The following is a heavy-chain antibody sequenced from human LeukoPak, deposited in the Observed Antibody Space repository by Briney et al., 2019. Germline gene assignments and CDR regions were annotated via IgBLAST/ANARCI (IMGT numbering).Heavy chain of an antibody. CDR1: GGSISSYY. V-gene: IGHV4-59*01. Sequence: SETLSLTCTVSGGSISSYYWSWIRQPPGKGLEWIGYIYYSGSTNYNPSLTSRVTISVDTSKNQFSLKLSSVTAADTAVYYCARAQVVLYTDDYGDYRNYYGMDVWGKGTTVTVSS. CDR3: ARAQVVLYTDDYGDYRNYYGMDV. CDR2: IYYSGST. D-gene: IGHD4-17*01. J-gene: IGHJ6*04.